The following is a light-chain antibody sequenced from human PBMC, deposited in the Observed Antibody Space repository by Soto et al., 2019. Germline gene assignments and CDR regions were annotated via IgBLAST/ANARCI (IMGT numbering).Light chain of an antibody. CDR2: GAS. J-gene: IGKJ1*01. CDR3: QQDGGSPRK. V-gene: IGKV3-20*01. CDR1: QSISSNF. Sequence: EIVLTQSPGTLSLSPGEGATLSCRASQSISSNFLAWYQQKRGQAPRLLIHGASNRATGIPDRFSGSGSGTDFTLTITRLEPEYCADYYCQQDGGSPRKFVQGTKVEVK.